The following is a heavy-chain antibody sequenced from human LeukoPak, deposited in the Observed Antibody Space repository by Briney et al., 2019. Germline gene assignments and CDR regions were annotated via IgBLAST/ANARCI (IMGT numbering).Heavy chain of an antibody. D-gene: IGHD2-2*01. CDR2: FYPEDGET. CDR1: GYTLTELS. CDR3: ATRYCSSTSCYPESVDY. J-gene: IGHJ4*02. V-gene: IGHV1-24*01. Sequence: AASVTVSCKVSGYTLTELSMHWVRQAPGKGLEWMGGFYPEDGETIYAQKFQGRVTMTEDTSTDTAYMELSSLRSEDTAVYYCATRYCSSTSCYPESVDYWGQGTLVTVSS.